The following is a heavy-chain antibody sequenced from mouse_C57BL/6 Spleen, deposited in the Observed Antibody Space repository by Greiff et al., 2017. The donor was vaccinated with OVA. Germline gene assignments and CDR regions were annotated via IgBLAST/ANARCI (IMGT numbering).Heavy chain of an antibody. CDR2: IDPETGGT. Sequence: VQLQQSGAELVRPGASVTLSCKASGYTFTDYEMHWVKQTPVHGLDWIGAIDPETGGTAYNQKFKGKAILTADKSSSTAYMELRSLTSEDSAVYYCTREMWDYDGEDAMDYWGQGTSVTVSS. J-gene: IGHJ4*01. CDR3: TREMWDYDGEDAMDY. D-gene: IGHD2-4*01. CDR1: GYTFTDYE. V-gene: IGHV1-15*01.